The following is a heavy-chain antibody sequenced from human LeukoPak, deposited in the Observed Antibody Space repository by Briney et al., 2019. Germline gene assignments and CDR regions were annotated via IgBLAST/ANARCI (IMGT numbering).Heavy chain of an antibody. J-gene: IGHJ4*02. CDR2: FSGSGGST. CDR1: GFTFSSYA. D-gene: IGHD6-13*01. Sequence: GGSLRHSCAASGFTFSSYAMSWVRQAPGRGLEWVSAFSGSGGSTYYADSVKGRFTISRDNSKNTLYLQMNSLRAEDTAVYYCAKVAGVIAGISGYRYFDYWGQGTLVTVSS. V-gene: IGHV3-23*01. CDR3: AKVAGVIAGISGYRYFDY.